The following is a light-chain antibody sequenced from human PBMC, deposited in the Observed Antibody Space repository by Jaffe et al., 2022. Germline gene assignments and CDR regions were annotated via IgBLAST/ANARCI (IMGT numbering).Light chain of an antibody. CDR2: EVT. Sequence: QSALTQPASVSGSPGQSITISCTGTRSDVGQYNLVSWYQQKSGKAPKLIIYEVTERPSGISYRFSGSKSGNTASLTISGLQAEDEAYYYCCSFAGSGTLYVFGSGTEVTVL. V-gene: IGLV2-23*02. J-gene: IGLJ1*01. CDR3: CSFAGSGTLYV. CDR1: RSDVGQYNL.